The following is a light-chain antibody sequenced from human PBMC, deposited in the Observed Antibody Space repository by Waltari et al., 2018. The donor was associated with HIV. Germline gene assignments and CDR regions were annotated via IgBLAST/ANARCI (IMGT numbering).Light chain of an antibody. J-gene: IGLJ3*02. CDR1: ALAKKY. CDR2: KDK. V-gene: IGLV3-25*03. Sequence: SYELTQPPSVSVSPGQTASITCGGTALAKKYAYWYQQKAGQAPLVIMSKDKERPPGIPDRFSGSNSGTTVTLTISPVQSEDEAHYYCQSADSSGLYWVFGGGTKLTVL. CDR3: QSADSSGLYWV.